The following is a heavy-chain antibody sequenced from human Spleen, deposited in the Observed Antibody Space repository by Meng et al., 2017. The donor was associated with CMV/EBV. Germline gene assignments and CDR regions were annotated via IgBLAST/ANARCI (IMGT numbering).Heavy chain of an antibody. CDR1: GFSFSSYV. V-gene: IGHV3-30*19. CDR3: ARDSLVLDFLESLSPIDF. J-gene: IGHJ4*02. Sequence: GESLKISCEASGFSFSSYVMYWVRQAPGKGLEWLAVIGSDRNKKFYADSVKGRFTISRDESTNTIFLQMNSLRVEDTAVYYCARDSLVLDFLESLSPIDFWGQGTLVTVSS. CDR2: IGSDRNKK. D-gene: IGHD3-3*01.